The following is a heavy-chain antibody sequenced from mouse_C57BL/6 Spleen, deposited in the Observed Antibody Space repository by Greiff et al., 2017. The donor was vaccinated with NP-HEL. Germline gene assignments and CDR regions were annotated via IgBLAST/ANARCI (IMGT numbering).Heavy chain of an antibody. CDR1: GFTFSDYY. CDR2: ISNGGGST. Sequence: VKLEESGGGLVQPGGSLKLSCAASGFTFSDYYMYWVRQTPEKSLEWVAYISNGGGSTYYPDTVKGRFTISRDNAKNTLYLQMSRLKSEDTAMYYCARHAMDYWGQGTSVTVSS. J-gene: IGHJ4*01. V-gene: IGHV5-12*01. CDR3: ARHAMDY.